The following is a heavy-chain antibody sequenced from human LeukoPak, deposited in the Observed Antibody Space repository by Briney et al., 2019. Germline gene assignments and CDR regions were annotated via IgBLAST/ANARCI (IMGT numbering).Heavy chain of an antibody. CDR3: ARHAQGWRWLKY. J-gene: IGHJ4*02. CDR2: IYYSGST. CDR1: GGSISSSSYY. D-gene: IGHD6-19*01. Sequence: PSETLSLTCTVSGGSISSSSYYWGWIRQPPGKGLEWIGSIYYSGSTYYNPSLKSRVTISVDTSKNQFSLKLSSVTAADTAVYYCARHAQGWRWLKYWGQGTLVTVSS. V-gene: IGHV4-39*01.